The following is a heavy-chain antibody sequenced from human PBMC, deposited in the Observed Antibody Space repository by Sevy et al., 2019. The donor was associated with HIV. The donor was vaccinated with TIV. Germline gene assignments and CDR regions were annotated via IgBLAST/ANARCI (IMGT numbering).Heavy chain of an antibody. J-gene: IGHJ4*02. CDR3: AKDLGWPL. CDR2: ITSTGSTT. V-gene: IGHV3-23*01. Sequence: GGSLRLSCVASGFIFGNHAMSWVRQTPGKGLEWVSGITSTGSTTYYMDSVKGRFTISRDNSKNTLYLQMNSLRAEDTAVYYCAKDLGWPLWGQGTLVTVSS. D-gene: IGHD2-15*01. CDR1: GFIFGNHA.